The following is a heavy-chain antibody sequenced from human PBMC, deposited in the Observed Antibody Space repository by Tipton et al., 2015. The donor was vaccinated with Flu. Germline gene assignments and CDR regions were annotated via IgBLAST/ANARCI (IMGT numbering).Heavy chain of an antibody. CDR3: ATITPLYCSRGSCYSKSGFDM. Sequence: VQLVQSGGGLIRRGGSLRLSCAVSGFTVSRNYMSWVRQAPGKGPVWVSRINSDGSEVTYAESVKGRFTISRDIAGTTVYLQMNSLRADDTAVYFCATITPLYCSRGSCYSKSGFDMWGQGTVVTVSS. CDR1: GFTVSRNY. V-gene: IGHV3-74*02. D-gene: IGHD2-15*01. J-gene: IGHJ3*02. CDR2: INSDGSEV.